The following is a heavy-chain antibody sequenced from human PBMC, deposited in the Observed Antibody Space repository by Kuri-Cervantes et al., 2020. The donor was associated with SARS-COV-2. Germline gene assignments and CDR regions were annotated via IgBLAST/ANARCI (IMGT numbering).Heavy chain of an antibody. J-gene: IGHJ2*01. CDR3: ARGRYGVTMIVVVVTAASSYFDL. CDR1: GGSSSDDK. Sequence: GSLRLSCAVYGGSSSDDKWSWIRQAPGKGLEWVGEITESGSTNYNPSLKGRASMSVDTSKKQFSLKLTSVTAADTAIYYCARGRYGVTMIVVVVTAASSYFDLWGRGTLVTVSS. D-gene: IGHD3-22*01. CDR2: ITESGST. V-gene: IGHV4-34*01.